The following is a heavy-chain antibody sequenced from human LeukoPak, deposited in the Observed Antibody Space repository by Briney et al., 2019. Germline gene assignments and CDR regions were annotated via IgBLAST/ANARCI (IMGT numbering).Heavy chain of an antibody. CDR1: LGSVSSAS. V-gene: IGHV4-59*02. Sequence: SETLSVTCTLSLGSVSSASWCCIRQRPQKRLEWIGYMYNSEITNYNTCLKSRVTMSLDMSKNQFPLDLTSVSEADTAVYYCATGNSSGWFDYWGQGSLVIVSS. CDR3: ATGNSSGWFDY. CDR2: MYNSEIT. J-gene: IGHJ4*02. D-gene: IGHD6-19*01.